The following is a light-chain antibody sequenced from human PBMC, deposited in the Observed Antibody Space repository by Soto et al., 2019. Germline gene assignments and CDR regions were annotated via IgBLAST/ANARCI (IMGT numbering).Light chain of an antibody. Sequence: DIPMTQSPSSLSASVGDRVTITCRASQNIDNYLNWYQHKPGKAPRLLIYAASTLQSGVPSRFSGSGSGTDFTLTISGLQTEDFATYFCQERYTIPAGSFGGGTKVEIK. V-gene: IGKV1-39*01. CDR2: AAS. CDR1: QNIDNY. J-gene: IGKJ4*01. CDR3: QERYTIPAGS.